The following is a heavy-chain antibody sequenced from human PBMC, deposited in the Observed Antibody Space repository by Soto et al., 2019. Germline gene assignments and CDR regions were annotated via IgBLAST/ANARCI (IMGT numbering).Heavy chain of an antibody. Sequence: GSLRLSCAASGFTFSSYGMHWVRQAPGKGLGWVAVISYDGSNKYYADSVKGRFTISRDNSKNTLYLQMNSLRAEDTAVYYCAKERYCSSTSCRARHNWFDPWGQGTLVTVSS. V-gene: IGHV3-30*18. J-gene: IGHJ5*02. D-gene: IGHD2-2*01. CDR3: AKERYCSSTSCRARHNWFDP. CDR2: ISYDGSNK. CDR1: GFTFSSYG.